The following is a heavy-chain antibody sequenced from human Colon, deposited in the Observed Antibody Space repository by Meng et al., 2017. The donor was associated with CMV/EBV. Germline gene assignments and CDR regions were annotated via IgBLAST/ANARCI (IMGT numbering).Heavy chain of an antibody. CDR1: GDSLRDHY. CDR3: ARGVGHATNNSLDH. Sequence: SETLSLTCTVSGDSLRDHYWSWIRQPPGKGLEWMGYVYYSGSARYSPSLRSRITISVDTSRNQISLNLRFVTAADTAMYFCARGVGHATNNSLDHWGQGTLVTASS. D-gene: IGHD1-1*01. J-gene: IGHJ4*02. CDR2: VYYSGSA. V-gene: IGHV4-59*11.